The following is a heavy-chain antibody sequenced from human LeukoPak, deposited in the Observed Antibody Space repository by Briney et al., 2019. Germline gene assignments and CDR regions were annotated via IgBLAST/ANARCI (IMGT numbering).Heavy chain of an antibody. CDR2: IYYSGST. J-gene: IGHJ3*02. CDR1: GGSISSYY. V-gene: IGHV4-59*08. D-gene: IGHD6-13*01. CDR3: ARPTAAGKPGYDAFDI. Sequence: SETLSLTCTVSGGSISSYYWSWIRQPPGKGLEWIGYIYYSGSTNYNPSLKSRVTISVDTSKNQFSLKLSSATAADTAVYYCARPTAAGKPGYDAFDIWGQGTMVTVSS.